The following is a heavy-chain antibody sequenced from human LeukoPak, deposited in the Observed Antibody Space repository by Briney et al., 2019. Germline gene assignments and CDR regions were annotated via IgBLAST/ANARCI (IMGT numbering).Heavy chain of an antibody. CDR1: EFTFSNYW. CDR2: IKEDGSIK. D-gene: IGHD5/OR15-5a*01. V-gene: IGHV3-7*01. J-gene: IGHJ3*02. CDR3: ASFGILVSWGAFDI. Sequence: GGSLRLSCAASEFTFSNYWMSWVRQAPGKGPEWVASIKEDGSIKYYVDSVKGRFTISRDNAKNSLYLQMSSLRAEDTAVYYCASFGILVSWGAFDIWSQGTMVTVSS.